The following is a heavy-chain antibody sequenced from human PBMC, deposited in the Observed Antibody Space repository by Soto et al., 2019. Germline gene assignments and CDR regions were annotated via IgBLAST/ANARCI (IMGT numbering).Heavy chain of an antibody. V-gene: IGHV3-30-3*01. CDR2: ISYDGNTK. CDR3: AKGMSAYEIDY. J-gene: IGHJ4*02. CDR1: GFIFSGYA. Sequence: QVQLVESGGGVVQPGRSLRLSCAASGFIFSGYAMHWVRQAPGKGLEWVAVISYDGNTKYYADSVKGRFTVSRDNSKDTLYVQMNNLSAEDTAIYYCAKGMSAYEIDYWGQGTLFTVSS. D-gene: IGHD5-12*01.